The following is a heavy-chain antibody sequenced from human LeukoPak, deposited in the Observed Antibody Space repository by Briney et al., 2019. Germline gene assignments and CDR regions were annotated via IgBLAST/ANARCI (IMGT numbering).Heavy chain of an antibody. Sequence: PGGSLRLSRVASGFTFSAYWVSWVRQAPGKGLEWVANIKQDGSEKYFVDSVKGRFTISRDNTKNSLFLQMNSLRVEDTAVYYCARALGSYFDSSGYQVDYWGQGTLVTVSS. CDR3: ARALGSYFDSSGYQVDY. J-gene: IGHJ4*02. CDR2: IKQDGSEK. V-gene: IGHV3-7*01. CDR1: GFTFSAYW. D-gene: IGHD3-22*01.